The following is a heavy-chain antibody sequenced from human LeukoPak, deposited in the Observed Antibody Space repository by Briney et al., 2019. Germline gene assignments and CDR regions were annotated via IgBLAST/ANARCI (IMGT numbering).Heavy chain of an antibody. Sequence: AGGSLRLSCAASGFTFSSYGMSWVRQAPGKGLEWVSAISGSGGSTYYADSVKGRFTISRDNSKNTLYLQMNSLRAEDTAVYYCAMAAGDGYNPFDYWGQGTLVTVSS. CDR1: GFTFSSYG. J-gene: IGHJ4*02. CDR2: ISGSGGST. V-gene: IGHV3-23*01. D-gene: IGHD5-24*01. CDR3: AMAAGDGYNPFDY.